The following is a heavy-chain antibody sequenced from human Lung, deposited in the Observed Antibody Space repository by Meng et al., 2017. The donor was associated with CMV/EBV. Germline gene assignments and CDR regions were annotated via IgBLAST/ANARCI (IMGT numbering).Heavy chain of an antibody. Sequence: SCVASGFTFSSYEMNWVRQAPGKGLEWVAYISTSGTTIYYADSVRGRFTISRDNAKNSLFLQMNSLRAEDTAVYYCARSSGWLTPGGYGMDVWGQGXTVTVSS. CDR2: ISTSGTTI. D-gene: IGHD2-15*01. J-gene: IGHJ6*02. CDR3: ARSSGWLTPGGYGMDV. CDR1: GFTFSSYE. V-gene: IGHV3-48*03.